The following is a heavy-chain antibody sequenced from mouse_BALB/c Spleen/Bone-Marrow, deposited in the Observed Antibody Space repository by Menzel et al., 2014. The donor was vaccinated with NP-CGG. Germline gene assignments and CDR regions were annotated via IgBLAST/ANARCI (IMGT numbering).Heavy chain of an antibody. V-gene: IGHV5-6-4*01. CDR3: ARGEGYLDY. CDR2: ISSGGRYT. CDR1: GFTFSSST. Sequence: EVMLVESGGGLVKPGGSLKLSCTASGFTFSSSTMSWVRQTPEKRLEWVASISSGGRYTFYPDSVKGRFTISRDNAKNTLYLQMSSLESEDTAMYYCARGEGYLDYWGQGTTLTVSS. J-gene: IGHJ2*01.